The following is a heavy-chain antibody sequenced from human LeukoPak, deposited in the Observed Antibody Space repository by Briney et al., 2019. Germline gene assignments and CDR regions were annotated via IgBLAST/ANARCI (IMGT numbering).Heavy chain of an antibody. J-gene: IGHJ6*02. CDR1: GGSISSYY. Sequence: SETLSLTCTVSGGSISSYYWSWIRQPPGKGLEWIGYIYTSGSTNYNPSLKSRVTISVDTSKNQFSLKLSSVTAADTAVYYCAREGTDYYYGSGSYYPLGVDVWGQGTTVTVSS. D-gene: IGHD3-10*01. CDR2: IYTSGST. V-gene: IGHV4-4*09. CDR3: AREGTDYYYGSGSYYPLGVDV.